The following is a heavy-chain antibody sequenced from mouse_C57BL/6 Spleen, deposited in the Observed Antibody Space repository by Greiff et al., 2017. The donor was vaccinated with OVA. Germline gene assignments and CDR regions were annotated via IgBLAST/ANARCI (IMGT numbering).Heavy chain of an antibody. V-gene: IGHV1-54*01. D-gene: IGHD2-12*01. Sequence: VKLMESGAELVRPGTSVKVSCKASGYAFTNYLIEWVKQRPGQGLEWIGVINPGSGGTNYNEKFKGKATLTADKSSSTAYMQLSSLTSEDSAVYFCARACYSSWFAYWGHGTLVTVSA. J-gene: IGHJ3*01. CDR3: ARACYSSWFAY. CDR2: INPGSGGT. CDR1: GYAFTNYL.